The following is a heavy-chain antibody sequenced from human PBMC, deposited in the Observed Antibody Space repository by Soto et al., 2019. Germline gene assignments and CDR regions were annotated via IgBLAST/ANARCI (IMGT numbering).Heavy chain of an antibody. J-gene: IGHJ6*02. CDR2: INPSGGST. CDR1: VGTYSSYA. Sequence: ASVKVSCKASVGTYSSYAISCARQAPGQGLEWMGIINPSGGSTSYAQKFQGRVTMTRDTSTSTVYMELSSLRSEDTAVYYCARDYYDSSRVFYYGMDVWGQGTTVTVSS. V-gene: IGHV1-46*01. CDR3: ARDYYDSSRVFYYGMDV. D-gene: IGHD3-22*01.